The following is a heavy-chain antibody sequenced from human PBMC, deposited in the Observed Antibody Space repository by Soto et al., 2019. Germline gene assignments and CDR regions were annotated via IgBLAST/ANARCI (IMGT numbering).Heavy chain of an antibody. CDR2: IYYSGST. CDR1: GGSISGGGYY. CDR3: ARVCGGDCHYGMDV. D-gene: IGHD2-21*02. Sequence: QVQLQESGPGLVKPSQTLSLTCTVSGGSISGGGYYWTWIRQHPGKGLEWIGYIYYSGSTYYNPSLKSRVTISVDTSTDQFSLQLSSVTAADTAVYYCARVCGGDCHYGMDVWGQGTTVTVSS. J-gene: IGHJ6*02. V-gene: IGHV4-31*03.